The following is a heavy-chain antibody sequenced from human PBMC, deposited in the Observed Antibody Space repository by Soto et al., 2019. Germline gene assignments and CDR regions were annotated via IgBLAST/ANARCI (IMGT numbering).Heavy chain of an antibody. Sequence: EVQLLESGGGLVQPGGSLRLSCAASGFTFSSYSMSWVRQAPGKGLEWVSGFRSGGDDDTTYYADSVRGRFTISRDNSKNTLLLQMNSLRAEDTAIYYGAKKVNSGSGSQFFDYWGQGTLVTVSS. V-gene: IGHV3-23*01. CDR2: FRSGGDDDTT. CDR1: GFTFSSYS. D-gene: IGHD3-10*01. CDR3: AKKVNSGSGSQFFDY. J-gene: IGHJ4*02.